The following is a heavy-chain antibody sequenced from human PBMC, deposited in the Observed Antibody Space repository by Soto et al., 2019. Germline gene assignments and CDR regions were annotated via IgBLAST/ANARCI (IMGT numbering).Heavy chain of an antibody. D-gene: IGHD4-17*01. CDR1: GGSVSNDY. V-gene: IGHV4-59*08. CDR3: ARAPYGDYPRTDY. Sequence: TSETLSLTCTVSGGSVSNDYWSWIRQPPGKGLEWIGYIYDSGSTYYNPSLKSRVTLSVDTSKNQFSLKLSSVTAADTAVYYCARAPYGDYPRTDYWGQGTLVPVSS. CDR2: IYDSGST. J-gene: IGHJ4*02.